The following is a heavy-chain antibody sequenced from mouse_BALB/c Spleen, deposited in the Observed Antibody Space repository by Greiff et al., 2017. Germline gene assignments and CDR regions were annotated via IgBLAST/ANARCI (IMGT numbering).Heavy chain of an antibody. CDR1: GYSITSGYY. Sequence: EVQLVESGPGLVKPSQSLSLTCSVTGYSITSGYYWNWIRQFPGNKLEWMGYISYDGSNNYNPSLKNRISITRDTSKNQFFLKLNSVTTEDTATYYCARELGSWFADWGQGTLVTVSA. D-gene: IGHD3-1*01. V-gene: IGHV3-6*02. J-gene: IGHJ3*01. CDR3: ARELGSWFAD. CDR2: ISYDGSN.